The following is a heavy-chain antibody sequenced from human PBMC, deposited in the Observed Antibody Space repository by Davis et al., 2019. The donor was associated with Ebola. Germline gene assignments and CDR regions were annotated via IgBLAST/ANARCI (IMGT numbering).Heavy chain of an antibody. V-gene: IGHV1-2*04. CDR3: AREGPRFDSSGYYYGMDV. J-gene: IGHJ6*02. Sequence: ASVKVSCKASGYTFTGYYMHWVRQAPGQGLEWMGWINPNSGGTNYAQKFQGWVTMTRDTSISTAYIELSRLRSDDTAVYYCAREGPRFDSSGYYYGMDVWGQGTTVTVSS. CDR2: INPNSGGT. D-gene: IGHD3-22*01. CDR1: GYTFTGYY.